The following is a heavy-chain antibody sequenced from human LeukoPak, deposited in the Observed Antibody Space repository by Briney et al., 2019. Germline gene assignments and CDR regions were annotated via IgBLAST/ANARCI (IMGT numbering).Heavy chain of an antibody. CDR3: ARPRIEGATHWFDP. CDR2: INSDGSST. V-gene: IGHV3-74*01. Sequence: GGSQRLSCAASGFTFSRYWMHWVRQAPGKGLVWVSRINSDGSSTSYADSVKGRFTISRDNARNTLYLQMNSLRTEDTAVYYCARPRIEGATHWFDPWGQGTLVTVPS. CDR1: GFTFSRYW. J-gene: IGHJ5*02. D-gene: IGHD1-26*01.